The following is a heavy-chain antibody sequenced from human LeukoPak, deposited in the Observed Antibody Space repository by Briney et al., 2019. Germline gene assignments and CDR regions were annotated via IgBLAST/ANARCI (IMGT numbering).Heavy chain of an antibody. CDR3: AKGGATDIFDY. D-gene: IGHD4/OR15-4a*01. V-gene: IGHV3-23*01. CDR2: VTGSGSNT. CDR1: GFTFSSYA. Sequence: GGSLRLSCAASGFTFSSYAMIWVRQTPGKGLEWVSTVTGSGSNTNYAGSVKGRFTISRDNSKTTLYLQMNSLRVEDTAVYYCAKGGATDIFDYWGQGTLVTVSS. J-gene: IGHJ4*02.